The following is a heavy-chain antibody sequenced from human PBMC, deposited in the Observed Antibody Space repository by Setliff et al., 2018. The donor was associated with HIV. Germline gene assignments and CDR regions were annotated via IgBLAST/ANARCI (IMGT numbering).Heavy chain of an antibody. CDR1: GFSLSPSGVG. Sequence: SGPTLVNPTQTLTLTCTFSGFSLSPSGVGVGWIRQPPGKALEWLALIYWDDDKGYSPSLKNRLTITKDTSRNQVVLTMTNVDPVDTATYFCVHTNIVVVPVAIPSYLDYWGQGTLVTVSS. J-gene: IGHJ4*02. CDR3: VHTNIVVVPVAIPSYLDY. V-gene: IGHV2-5*02. CDR2: IYWDDDK. D-gene: IGHD2-2*01.